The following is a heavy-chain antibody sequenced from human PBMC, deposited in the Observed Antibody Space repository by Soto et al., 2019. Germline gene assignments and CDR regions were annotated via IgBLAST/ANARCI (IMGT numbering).Heavy chain of an antibody. CDR3: ARDNGDYGDYSHDAFDI. D-gene: IGHD4-17*01. Sequence: QVQLVESGGGVVQPGRSLRLSCAASGFTFSSYGMHWVRQAPGKGLEWVAVIWYDGSNKYYADSVKGRFTISRDNSKNTLYLQMNSLRAEDTAVYYCARDNGDYGDYSHDAFDIWGQGTMVTVSS. J-gene: IGHJ3*02. V-gene: IGHV3-33*01. CDR1: GFTFSSYG. CDR2: IWYDGSNK.